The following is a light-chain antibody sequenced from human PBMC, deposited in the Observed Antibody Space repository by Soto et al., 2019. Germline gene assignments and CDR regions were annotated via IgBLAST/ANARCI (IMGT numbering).Light chain of an antibody. V-gene: IGKV3-15*01. CDR1: QSVSSN. J-gene: IGKJ1*01. Sequence: EIVMTQSPATLSVSPGERATLSCRARQSVSSNLAWYQQKPGQAPRLLIYGASTRATGIPARFSGSGSGTDFTLTISSLQSEDFAVYYCQQYTNWPPWTFGQGTKVEIK. CDR3: QQYTNWPPWT. CDR2: GAS.